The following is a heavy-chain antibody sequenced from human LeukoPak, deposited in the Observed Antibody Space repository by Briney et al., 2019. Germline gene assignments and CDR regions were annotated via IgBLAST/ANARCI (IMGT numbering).Heavy chain of an antibody. CDR3: ARQMAARLPRIWFDP. CDR1: GGSISSYY. J-gene: IGHJ5*02. D-gene: IGHD5-24*01. V-gene: IGHV4-59*08. Sequence: SETLSLTCTVSGGSISSYYWSWIRQPPGKGLEWIGYIYYSGSTNYNPSLKSRVTISVDTSKNQFSLKLSSVTAADTAVYYCARQMAARLPRIWFDPWGQGTLVTVSS. CDR2: IYYSGST.